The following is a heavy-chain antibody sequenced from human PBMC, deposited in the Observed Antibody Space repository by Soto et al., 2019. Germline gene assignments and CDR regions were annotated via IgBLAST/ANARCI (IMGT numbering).Heavy chain of an antibody. D-gene: IGHD6-13*01. CDR2: IYYSGST. V-gene: IGHV4-59*08. J-gene: IGHJ4*02. Sequence: SETLSVNCTIPGGSISSYYWSSIRQSPGKGLEWIGYIYYSGSTNYNPSLKSRVTISVDTSKNQFSLKLSSVTAADAAVYYCARHGEHSSSWYFDYWGQGTQVTVS. CDR3: ARHGEHSSSWYFDY. CDR1: GGSISSYY.